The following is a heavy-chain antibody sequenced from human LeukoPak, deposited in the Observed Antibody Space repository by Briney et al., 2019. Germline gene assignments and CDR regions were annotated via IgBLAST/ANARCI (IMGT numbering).Heavy chain of an antibody. V-gene: IGHV3-23*01. CDR1: GFTFSTYS. D-gene: IGHD6-19*01. Sequence: GGSLRPSCAASGFTFSTYSMTWVRQAPGKGLEWVSGIFNSGGGTFYADSVKGRFTISRDNSKNTLYLQMNSLRAEDTAVYYCAKDVVPDSGWDLDYWGQGTLVTVSS. CDR3: AKDVVPDSGWDLDY. CDR2: IFNSGGGT. J-gene: IGHJ4*02.